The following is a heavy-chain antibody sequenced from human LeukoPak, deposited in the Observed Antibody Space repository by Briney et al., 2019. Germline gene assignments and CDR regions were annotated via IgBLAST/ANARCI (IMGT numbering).Heavy chain of an antibody. CDR2: ISSSGSPI. J-gene: IGHJ4*02. CDR1: GFTFSGYE. Sequence: GGSLRLSCAASGFTFSGYEMNWVRQAPGKGLQWVSYISSSGSPINYADSVKGRFTISRDNAKSSLFLQMNSLRAEDTAVYYCTRGSSGSFDFWGQGTLVTVSS. CDR3: TRGSSGSFDF. V-gene: IGHV3-48*03. D-gene: IGHD3-10*01.